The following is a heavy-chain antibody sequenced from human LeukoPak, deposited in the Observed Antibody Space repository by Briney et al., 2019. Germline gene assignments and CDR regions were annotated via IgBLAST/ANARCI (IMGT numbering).Heavy chain of an antibody. V-gene: IGHV4-59*01. J-gene: IGHJ3*02. D-gene: IGHD1-14*01. CDR1: GGSISSYY. CDR2: IYYSGTT. CDR3: ASDRGGHAI. Sequence: NSSETLSLTCTVSGGSISSYYWSWIRQPPGKGLEWIGYIYYSGTTNYNPSLKSRVTISVDTSKNQFSLKLSSVTAADTAVYYCASDRGGHAIWGQGTMVTVSS.